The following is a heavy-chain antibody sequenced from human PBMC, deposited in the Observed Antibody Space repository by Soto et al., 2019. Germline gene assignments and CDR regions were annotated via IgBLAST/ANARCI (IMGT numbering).Heavy chain of an antibody. Sequence: GGSLRLSCAVSGFTFSSYEMNWVRQTPGKGLEWVSYISSSGGTIYYADSVKGRFTTSRDNAKNSLYLQMNSLRAEDTAVYYCARVDHRGYFSVLTDFWGQGILVTVS. J-gene: IGHJ4*02. CDR1: GFTFSSYE. CDR3: ARVDHRGYFSVLTDF. D-gene: IGHD3-10*02. CDR2: ISSSGGTI. V-gene: IGHV3-48*03.